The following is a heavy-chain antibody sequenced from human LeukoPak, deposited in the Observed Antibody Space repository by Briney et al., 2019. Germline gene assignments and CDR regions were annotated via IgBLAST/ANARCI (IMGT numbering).Heavy chain of an antibody. CDR1: GGSISSYY. Sequence: SETLSLTCTVSGGSISSYYWSWIRQPAGKGLEWIGRIYTSGSTNYNPSLKSRVTMSVDTSKNQFSLKLSSVTAADTAVYYCARDFTLGDGYNKNWFDPWGQGTLVTVSS. D-gene: IGHD5-24*01. V-gene: IGHV4-4*07. J-gene: IGHJ5*02. CDR3: ARDFTLGDGYNKNWFDP. CDR2: IYTSGST.